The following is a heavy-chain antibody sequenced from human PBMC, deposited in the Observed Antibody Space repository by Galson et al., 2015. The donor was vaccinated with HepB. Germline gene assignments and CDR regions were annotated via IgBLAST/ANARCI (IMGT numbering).Heavy chain of an antibody. D-gene: IGHD3-22*01. CDR1: GFTFSSYG. CDR2: IWYDGSNK. CDR3: ARPLYDSSGYYEYYFDY. J-gene: IGHJ4*02. Sequence: SLRLSCAASGFTFSSYGMHWVRQAPGKGLEWVAVIWYDGSNKYYADSVKGRFTISRGNSKNTLYLQMNSLRAEDTAVYYCARPLYDSSGYYEYYFDYWGQGTLVTVSS. V-gene: IGHV3-33*08.